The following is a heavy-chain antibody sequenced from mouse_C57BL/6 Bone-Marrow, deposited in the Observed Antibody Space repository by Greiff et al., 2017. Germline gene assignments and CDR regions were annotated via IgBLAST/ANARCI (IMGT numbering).Heavy chain of an antibody. V-gene: IGHV1-64*01. CDR2: IHPNSGST. CDR1: GYTFTSYW. Sequence: VQLQQPGAELVKPGASVKLSCKASGYTFTSYWMHWVKQRPGQGLEWIGMIHPNSGSTNYNEKFKSKATLTVDKPSSTAYMQLSGLTSEDSAVYYCARSKNYYGSSSYYAMGYWGQGTSVTVSS. CDR3: ARSKNYYGSSSYYAMGY. D-gene: IGHD1-1*01. J-gene: IGHJ4*01.